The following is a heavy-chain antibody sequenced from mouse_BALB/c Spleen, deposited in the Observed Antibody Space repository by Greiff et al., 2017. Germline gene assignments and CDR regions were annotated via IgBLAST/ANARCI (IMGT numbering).Heavy chain of an antibody. J-gene: IGHJ3*01. CDR2: IDPENGNT. D-gene: IGHD2-4*01. Sequence: VQLKESGAELVRPGALVKLSCKASGFNIKDYYMHWVKQRPEQGLEWIGWIDPENGNTIYDPKFQGKASITADTSSNTAYLQLSSLTSEDTAVYYCARSTMITGAWFAYWGQGTLVTVSA. V-gene: IGHV14-1*02. CDR1: GFNIKDYY. CDR3: ARSTMITGAWFAY.